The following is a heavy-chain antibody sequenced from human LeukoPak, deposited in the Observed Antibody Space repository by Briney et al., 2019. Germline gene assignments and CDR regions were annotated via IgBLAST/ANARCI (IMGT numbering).Heavy chain of an antibody. CDR2: IYYSGST. CDR3: VAGRRITMN. V-gene: IGHV4-39*01. J-gene: IGHJ4*02. CDR1: GGSISSSSYY. D-gene: IGHD3-22*01. Sequence: SQTLSLTCTVSGGSISSSSYYWGWIRQPPGKGLEWIGSIYYSGSTYYNPSLKSRVTISVDTSKNQFSLKLSSVTAADTAVYYCVAGRRITMNWGQGTLVTVSS.